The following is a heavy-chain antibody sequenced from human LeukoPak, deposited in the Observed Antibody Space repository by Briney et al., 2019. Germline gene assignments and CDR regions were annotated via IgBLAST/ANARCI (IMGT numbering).Heavy chain of an antibody. Sequence: GSLRLSCAASGFTFSSYGMHWVRQAPGKGLEWVAVISYDGSNKYYADSVKGRFTISRDNSKNTLYLQMNSLRAEDTAVYYCARGKWELPYYYFDYWGQGTLVTVSS. V-gene: IGHV3-30*03. D-gene: IGHD1-26*01. J-gene: IGHJ4*02. CDR2: ISYDGSNK. CDR1: GFTFSSYG. CDR3: ARGKWELPYYYFDY.